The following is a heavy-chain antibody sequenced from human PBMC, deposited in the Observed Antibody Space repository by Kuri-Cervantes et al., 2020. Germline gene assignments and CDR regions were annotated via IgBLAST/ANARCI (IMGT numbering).Heavy chain of an antibody. CDR2: INHSGST. CDR1: GGAFSGYY. CDR3: ARGGRDYVWGSYRQYWYFDL. V-gene: IGHV4-34*01. J-gene: IGHJ2*01. Sequence: SETLSLTCAVYGGAFSGYYWNWIRQSPGEGLEWIGEINHSGSTNYNPSLKSRVTISVDTSKNQFSLKLSSVTAADTAVYYCARGGRDYVWGSYRQYWYFDLWGRGTLVTVSS. D-gene: IGHD3-16*02.